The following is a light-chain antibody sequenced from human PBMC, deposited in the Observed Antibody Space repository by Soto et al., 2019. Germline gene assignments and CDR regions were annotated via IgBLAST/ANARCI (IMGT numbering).Light chain of an antibody. Sequence: EIVLSQSPGTLSLSPGERATLSCRASQAVSTYVAWYQHKPGQAPRLLIYGASNRATGIPDRFSGSGSGTDFTLTISRLEPEDFAVYYCQQYGSSGTFGQGTKVDI. CDR1: QAVSTY. CDR3: QQYGSSGT. CDR2: GAS. J-gene: IGKJ1*01. V-gene: IGKV3-20*01.